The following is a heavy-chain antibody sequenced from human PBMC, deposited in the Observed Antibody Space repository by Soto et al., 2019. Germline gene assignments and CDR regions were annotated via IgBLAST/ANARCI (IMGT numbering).Heavy chain of an antibody. J-gene: IGHJ4*02. D-gene: IGHD2-8*02. CDR1: GGTFSSYT. V-gene: IGHV1-69*08. Sequence: QVQLVQSGAEVKKPGSSVKVSCKASGGTFSSYTISWVRQAPGQGLEWMGRIIPILGIANYAQKFQGRVTITADKSTSTAYMELSSLRSEDTAVYYCARDGVGYMTPYYFDYWGQGTLVTVSS. CDR2: IIPILGIA. CDR3: ARDGVGYMTPYYFDY.